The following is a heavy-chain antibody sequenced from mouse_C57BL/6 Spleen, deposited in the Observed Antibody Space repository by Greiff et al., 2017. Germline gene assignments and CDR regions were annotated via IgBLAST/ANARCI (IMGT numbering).Heavy chain of an antibody. CDR3: ARGEDGSIYWYFDV. CDR2: IDPSDSYT. CDR1: GYTFTSYW. D-gene: IGHD1-1*01. V-gene: IGHV1-50*01. Sequence: QVQLQQPGAELVKPGASVKLSCKASGYTFTSYWMQWVKQRPGQGLEWIGEIDPSDSYTNYNQKFKGKATLTVDTSSSTAYMQLSSLTSEASAVYYCARGEDGSIYWYFDVGGTGTTVTVSS. J-gene: IGHJ1*03.